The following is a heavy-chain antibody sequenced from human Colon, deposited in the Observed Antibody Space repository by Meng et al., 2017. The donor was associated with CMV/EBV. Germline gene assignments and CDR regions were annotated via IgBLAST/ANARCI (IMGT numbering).Heavy chain of an antibody. CDR2: ISPYNGDT. CDR1: GYTFTNFG. CDR3: ARELARGGY. J-gene: IGHJ4*02. Sequence: VQLEQAGGKVKKPGASVKVSCKTSGYTFTNFGISWVRQAPGQGLEWMAYISPYNGDTNYAQRFQGRVALTTDKSTSTVYMELGSLTSDDTAMYYCARELARGGYWGQGTLVTVSS. V-gene: IGHV1-18*01.